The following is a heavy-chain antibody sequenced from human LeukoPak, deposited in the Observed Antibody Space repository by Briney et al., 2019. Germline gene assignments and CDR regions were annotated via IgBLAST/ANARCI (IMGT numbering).Heavy chain of an antibody. D-gene: IGHD5-18*01. CDR1: GYSFTSYW. V-gene: IGHV5-51*01. CDR2: IYPGDSDT. Sequence: GESLKISCKGSGYSFTSYWIGWVRQMPGKGLEWMGIIYPGDSDTRYSPSFQGQVTISADKSISTAYLQWSSLKASDTAIYYCARVETAMDHYYFHYLDVWGKGTTVTVSS. CDR3: ARVETAMDHYYFHYLDV. J-gene: IGHJ6*03.